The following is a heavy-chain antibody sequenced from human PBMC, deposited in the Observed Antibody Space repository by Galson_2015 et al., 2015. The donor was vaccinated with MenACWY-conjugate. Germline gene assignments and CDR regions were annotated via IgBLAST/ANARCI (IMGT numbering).Heavy chain of an antibody. CDR1: GFSLSTSGMR. CDR2: IDWDDDK. V-gene: IGHV2-70*04. CDR3: ARASYCGGDCYSFDY. J-gene: IGHJ4*02. D-gene: IGHD2-21*02. Sequence: PALVKPTQPLTLTCTFSGFSLSTSGMRVSWIRQPPGKALEWLARIDWDDDKFYSTSLKTRLTISKDTSKNQVVLTMTNMDPVDTATYYCARASYCGGDCYSFDYWGQGTLVTVSS.